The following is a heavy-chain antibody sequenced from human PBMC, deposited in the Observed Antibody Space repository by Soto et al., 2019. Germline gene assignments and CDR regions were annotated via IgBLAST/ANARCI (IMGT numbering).Heavy chain of an antibody. CDR3: ARAPVEMATTNPFDY. D-gene: IGHD5-12*01. V-gene: IGHV1-46*01. CDR1: GYTFTSYY. J-gene: IGHJ4*02. CDR2: INPSGGST. Sequence: QVQLVQSGAEVKKPGASVKVSCKASGYTFTSYYMHWVRQAPGQGLEWMGIINPSGGSTSYAQKFQGRVTMTRDTSTSTVYMELSSLRSEDTAVYYCARAPVEMATTNPFDYWGQGTLVNVSS.